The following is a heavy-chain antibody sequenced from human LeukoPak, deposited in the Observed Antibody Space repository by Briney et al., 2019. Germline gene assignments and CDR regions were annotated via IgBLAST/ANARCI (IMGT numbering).Heavy chain of an antibody. D-gene: IGHD3-3*01. CDR3: ARLTYYDFWSGYNYAFDI. V-gene: IGHV1-2*02. CDR2: INPSSVGT. Sequence: ASVKVSCKASGYTFTSYAMNWVRQAPGQGLEWMGWINPSSVGTNYAQKFQGRVTMTRDTSISTAYMELSRLRSDDTAVYYCARLTYYDFWSGYNYAFDIWGQGTMVTVSS. J-gene: IGHJ3*02. CDR1: GYTFTSYA.